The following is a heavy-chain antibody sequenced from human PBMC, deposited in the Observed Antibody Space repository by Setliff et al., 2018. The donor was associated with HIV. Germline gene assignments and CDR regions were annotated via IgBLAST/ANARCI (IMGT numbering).Heavy chain of an antibody. D-gene: IGHD3-22*01. CDR3: VRGVTRDISGYCRDEYFQH. CDR2: ISPYNGDT. Sequence: ASVKVSCKASGYTFTSYGFSWVRQAPGQGLEWMGWISPYNGDTRFAQSLQGRVTLTTDTSTNTAYMEMRTLRSDDTAVYYCVRGVTRDISGYCRDEYFQHWGQGTPVTSPQ. V-gene: IGHV1-18*01. CDR1: GYTFTSYG. J-gene: IGHJ1*01.